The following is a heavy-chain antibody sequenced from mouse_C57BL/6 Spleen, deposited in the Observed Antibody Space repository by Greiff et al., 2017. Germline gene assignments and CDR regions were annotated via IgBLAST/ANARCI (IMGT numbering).Heavy chain of an antibody. D-gene: IGHD1-1*01. CDR2: INPYNGDT. CDR3: ARGTVVAIDY. Sequence: DVKLQESGPELVKPGASVKISCKASGYSFTGYFMNWVMQSHGKSLEWIGRINPYNGDTFYNQKFKGKATLTVDKSSSTAHMELRSLTSEDSAVYYCARGTVVAIDYWGQGTTLTVSS. CDR1: GYSFTGYF. J-gene: IGHJ2*01. V-gene: IGHV1-20*01.